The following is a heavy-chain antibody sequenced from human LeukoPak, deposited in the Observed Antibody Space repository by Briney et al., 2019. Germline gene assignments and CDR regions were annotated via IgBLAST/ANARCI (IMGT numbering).Heavy chain of an antibody. CDR3: ARDWVEMATNMSSSY. CDR1: GFTFSGFA. D-gene: IGHD5-24*01. V-gene: IGHV3-23*01. CDR2: IGASGGST. J-gene: IGHJ4*02. Sequence: PGGSLRLSCAASGFTFSGFAMTWVRQAPGKGLEWVSTIGASGGSTYYADSVKGRFTVSRDNSKNTLYLQMNSLRAEDTAVYYCARDWVEMATNMSSSYWGQGTLVTVSS.